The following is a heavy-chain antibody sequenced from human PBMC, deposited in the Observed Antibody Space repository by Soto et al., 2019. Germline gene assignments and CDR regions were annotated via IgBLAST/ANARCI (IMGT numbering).Heavy chain of an antibody. V-gene: IGHV1-18*04. Sequence: QIQLVPSAAEVKKPGASVKVSCKTSGYTFVSYGISWVRQAPGQGLEWMGWISPYNGNTNFAQRFRGSVTLTTDTATDSVNGDLGNLKADATVVYHCARDQNFFDSSGNNDHWGQGALMTGSS. CDR2: ISPYNGNT. CDR3: ARDQNFFDSSGNNDH. J-gene: IGHJ5*02. D-gene: IGHD3-22*01. CDR1: GYTFVSYG.